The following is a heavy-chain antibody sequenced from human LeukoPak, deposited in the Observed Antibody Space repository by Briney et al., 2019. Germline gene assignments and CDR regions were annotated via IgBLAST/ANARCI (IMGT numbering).Heavy chain of an antibody. CDR1: GFTFSAFS. CDR3: AREYVWGSSRYLDY. CDR2: ISSSSVII. Sequence: PGGSLRLSCAASGFTFSAFSMNWVRHAPGKGLEWLSYISSSSVIIHYADSVKGRFTISRDNAMNSLHLQLNSLRAEDTAVYYCAREYVWGSSRYLDYWGQGTLVTVSS. V-gene: IGHV3-48*01. D-gene: IGHD3-16*02. J-gene: IGHJ4*02.